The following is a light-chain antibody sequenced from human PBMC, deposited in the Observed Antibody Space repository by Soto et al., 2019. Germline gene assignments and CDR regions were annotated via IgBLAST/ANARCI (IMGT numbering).Light chain of an antibody. CDR1: QSVSSSY. V-gene: IGKV3-20*01. Sequence: DIVLTQSPATLSLSPGDRATLSCRASQSVSSSYLAWYQQKPGQAHRLLIYGASSRATGIPDRFSGSGSGTDFTLTISRLEPEDFAVYYCQQYGSSPLTFGQGTKVEIK. CDR2: GAS. CDR3: QQYGSSPLT. J-gene: IGKJ1*01.